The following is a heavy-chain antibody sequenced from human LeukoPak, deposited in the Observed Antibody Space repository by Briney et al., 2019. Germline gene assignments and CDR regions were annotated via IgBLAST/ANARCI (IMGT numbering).Heavy chain of an antibody. CDR2: ISYDGSNK. D-gene: IGHD3-10*01. Sequence: PGGSLRPSCAASGFTFSSYGMHWVRQAPGKGLEWVAVISYDGSNKYYADSVKGRFTISRDNSKNTLYLQMNSLRAEDTAVYYCAKAKGKGPGMVRGPDYWGQGTLVTVSS. J-gene: IGHJ4*02. CDR3: AKAKGKGPGMVRGPDY. CDR1: GFTFSSYG. V-gene: IGHV3-30*18.